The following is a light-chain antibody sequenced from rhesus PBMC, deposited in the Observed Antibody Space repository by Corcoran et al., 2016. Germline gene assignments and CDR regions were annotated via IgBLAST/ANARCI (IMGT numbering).Light chain of an antibody. CDR3: HQSHRSPYS. J-gene: IGKJ2*01. V-gene: IGKV4-1*01. CDR1: QSLLYSSNNKNY. CDR2: WSS. Sequence: DIVLTQSPDSLAVSLGERVTINCKSSQSLLYSSNNKNYLVWYQQKPGQAPKLVIYWSSTRGSGVPNRFSGSGSRTDFTLTISGLQADDVAVYYCHQSHRSPYSFGQGTKVEIK.